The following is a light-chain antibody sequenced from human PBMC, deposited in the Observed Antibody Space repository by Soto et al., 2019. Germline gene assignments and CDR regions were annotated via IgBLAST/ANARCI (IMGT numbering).Light chain of an antibody. V-gene: IGLV4-69*01. Sequence: QSVLTQSPSASASLGASVKLTCTLSSGHSSYAIAWHQQQPEKGPRYLMKLNSDGSPSKGDGIPDRFSGSSSGAERYLTISSLQSEDEADYYCQTWGTGNVVFGGGTQLTVL. CDR2: LNSDGSP. J-gene: IGLJ2*01. CDR3: QTWGTGNVV. CDR1: SGHSSYA.